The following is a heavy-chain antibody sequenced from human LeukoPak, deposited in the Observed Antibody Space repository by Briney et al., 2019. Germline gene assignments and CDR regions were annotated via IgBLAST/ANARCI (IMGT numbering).Heavy chain of an antibody. CDR2: ISAYNGNT. V-gene: IGHV1-18*01. D-gene: IGHD5-18*01. Sequence: ASVKVSCKASGYTFTSYGISWGRQAPGQGLEWMGWISAYNGNTNYAQKLQGRVTMTTDTSTSTAYMELRSLRSEDTAVYYCARDRVGSSYGPDSYYFDYWGQGTLVTVSS. CDR3: ARDRVGSSYGPDSYYFDY. J-gene: IGHJ4*02. CDR1: GYTFTSYG.